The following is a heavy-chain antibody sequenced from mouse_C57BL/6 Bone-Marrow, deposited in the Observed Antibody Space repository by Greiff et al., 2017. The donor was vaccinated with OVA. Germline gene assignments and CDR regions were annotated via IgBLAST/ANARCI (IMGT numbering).Heavy chain of an antibody. CDR1: GYTFTSYW. D-gene: IGHD2-5*01. CDR3: ARAYYSNPDY. CDR2: IDPSDSYT. Sequence: VKLQQPGAELVMPGASVKLSCKASGYTFTSYWMHWVKQRPGQGLEWIGEIDPSDSYTNYNQKFKGKSTLTVDKSSSTAYMQLSSLTSEDSAVYYCARAYYSNPDYWGQGTTLTVSS. J-gene: IGHJ2*01. V-gene: IGHV1-69*01.